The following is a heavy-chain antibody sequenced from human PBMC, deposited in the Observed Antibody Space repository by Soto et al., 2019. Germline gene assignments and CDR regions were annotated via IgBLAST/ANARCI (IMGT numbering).Heavy chain of an antibody. V-gene: IGHV3-9*01. CDR1: GFTFDDYA. CDR2: ISWNSGSI. D-gene: IGHD2-15*01. J-gene: IGHJ3*02. Sequence: GGSLRLSCAASGFTFDDYAMHWVRQAPGKGLEWVSGISWNSGSIGYADSVKGRFTISRDNAKNSLYLQMNSLRAEDTALYYCAKGACSGGSCYSYAFDIWGQGTMVTVSS. CDR3: AKGACSGGSCYSYAFDI.